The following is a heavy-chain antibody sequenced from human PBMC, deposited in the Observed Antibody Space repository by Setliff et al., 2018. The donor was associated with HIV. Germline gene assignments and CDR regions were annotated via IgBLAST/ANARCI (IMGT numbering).Heavy chain of an antibody. CDR1: SGSTSGFY. V-gene: IGHV4-59*12. CDR2: IYVSGAT. CDR3: ARDSRGSGNFDF. Sequence: SETLSLTCTVSSGSTSGFYWSWIRQSPGNGLEWIGWIYVSGATKYNPFFESRGTISRDMSKNQFSLRLTSVTAADTAVYYCARDSRGSGNFDFWGQGTLVTVSS. D-gene: IGHD3-10*01. J-gene: IGHJ4*02.